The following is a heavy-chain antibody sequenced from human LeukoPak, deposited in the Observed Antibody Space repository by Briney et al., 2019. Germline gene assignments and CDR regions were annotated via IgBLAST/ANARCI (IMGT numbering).Heavy chain of an antibody. CDR1: GGSISSYY. D-gene: IGHD1-1*01. CDR2: IYYSGST. Sequence: PSETLSLTCTVSGGSISSYYWSWIRQPPGKGLEWIGYIYYSGSTNYNPSLKSRVTISVDTSKNQFSLKLSSVTAADTAVYYCARDTLDSPFDYWGQGTLVTVSS. J-gene: IGHJ4*02. V-gene: IGHV4-59*01. CDR3: ARDTLDSPFDY.